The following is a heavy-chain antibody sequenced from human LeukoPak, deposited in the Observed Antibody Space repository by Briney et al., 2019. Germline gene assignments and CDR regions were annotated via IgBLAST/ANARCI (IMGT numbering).Heavy chain of an antibody. CDR1: GFTFSSYA. CDR2: ISGSGGST. CDR3: AKDPESVHSGSYGY. V-gene: IGHV3-23*01. Sequence: GGSLRLSCAASGFTFSSYAMSWVRQAPGKGLEWVSAISGSGGSTYYADSVKGRFTISRDNSKNTLYLQMNSLRAEDTAVYYCAKDPESVHSGSYGYWGQGTLVTVSS. J-gene: IGHJ4*02. D-gene: IGHD1-26*01.